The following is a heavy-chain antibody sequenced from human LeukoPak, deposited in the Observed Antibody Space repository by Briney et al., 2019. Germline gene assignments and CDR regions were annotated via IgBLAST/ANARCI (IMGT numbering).Heavy chain of an antibody. D-gene: IGHD3-22*01. J-gene: IGHJ4*02. Sequence: SETLSLTCTVSGGSISSYYWSWIRQPPGNGLEWIGYIYYSGSTNYNPSLKSRVTISVDTSKNQFSLKLSSVTAADTAVYYCARSDTYYYDSSGLDYWGQGTLVTVSS. V-gene: IGHV4-59*01. CDR1: GGSISSYY. CDR3: ARSDTYYYDSSGLDY. CDR2: IYYSGST.